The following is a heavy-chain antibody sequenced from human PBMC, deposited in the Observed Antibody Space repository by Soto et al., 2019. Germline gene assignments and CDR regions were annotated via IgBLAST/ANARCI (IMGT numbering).Heavy chain of an antibody. CDR3: ARGADTAMDLSLYYYYYGMDV. CDR1: GGSISSGGYS. V-gene: IGHV4-30-2*01. CDR2: IYHSGST. D-gene: IGHD5-18*01. J-gene: IGHJ6*02. Sequence: QLQLQESGSGLVKPSQTLSLTCAVSGGSISSGGYSWSWIRQPPGKGLEWIGYIYHSGSTYYNPSLKSRVTISVDRSKNQFSLKLSSVTAADTAVYYCARGADTAMDLSLYYYYYGMDVWGQGTTVTVSS.